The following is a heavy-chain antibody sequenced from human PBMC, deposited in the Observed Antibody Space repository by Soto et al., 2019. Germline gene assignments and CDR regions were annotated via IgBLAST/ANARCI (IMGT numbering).Heavy chain of an antibody. CDR2: ISYDGSNK. D-gene: IGHD6-13*01. V-gene: IGHV3-30*18. J-gene: IGHJ4*02. CDR3: AKEGWQYSSRPYDFDY. CDR1: GFTFSSYG. Sequence: GGSLRLSCAASGFTFSSYGMHWVRQAPGKGLEWVAVISYDGSNKYYADYVKGRFTISRDNSKNTLYLQMNSLRAEDTAVYYCAKEGWQYSSRPYDFDYWGQGT.